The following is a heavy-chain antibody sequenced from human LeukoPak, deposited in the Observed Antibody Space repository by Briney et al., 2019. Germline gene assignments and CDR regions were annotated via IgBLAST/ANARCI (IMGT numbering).Heavy chain of an antibody. CDR2: ISGSGGST. Sequence: PGGSLRLSCAASGFTFSYYAMSWVRQAPGKGLEWVSSISGSGGSTYYADSVKGRFTISRDNSKNTLYLQMNSLRAEDTAVYYCAKDHYYDSSGYCDYWGQGTLVTVSS. D-gene: IGHD3-22*01. V-gene: IGHV3-23*01. CDR3: AKDHYYDSSGYCDY. J-gene: IGHJ4*02. CDR1: GFTFSYYA.